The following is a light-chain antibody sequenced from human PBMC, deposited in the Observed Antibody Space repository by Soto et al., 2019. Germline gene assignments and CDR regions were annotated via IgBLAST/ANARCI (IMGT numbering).Light chain of an antibody. CDR3: RSYAGSNNVGV. CDR2: EVS. V-gene: IGLV2-8*01. J-gene: IGLJ3*02. Sequence: QSALTQPPSASGSPGQSVTISCTGTSSDIGGDNYVSWYQHHPGKAPKVMIYEVSKRPSGVPDRFSGSKSGNTASLTVSGLQPEDEADYYCRSYAGSNNVGVFGGGTKLTVL. CDR1: SSDIGGDNY.